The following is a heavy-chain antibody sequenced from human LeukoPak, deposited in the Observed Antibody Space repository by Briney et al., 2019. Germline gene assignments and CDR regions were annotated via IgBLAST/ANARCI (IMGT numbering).Heavy chain of an antibody. CDR3: AREGLTTQDAFDI. CDR1: GFTVSSKY. CDR2: LYSGGDT. D-gene: IGHD1-14*01. J-gene: IGHJ3*02. V-gene: IGHV3-66*01. Sequence: GGSLRLSCAAFGFTVSSKYMSWVRQAPGKGLEWVSVLYSGGDTYYADSVKGRFTISRDNSKNTLYLQMNNLRPEDTAVYYCAREGLTTQDAFDIWGQGTMVTVSS.